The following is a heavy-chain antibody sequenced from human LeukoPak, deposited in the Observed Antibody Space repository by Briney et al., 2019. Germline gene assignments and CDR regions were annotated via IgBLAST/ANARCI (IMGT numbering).Heavy chain of an antibody. J-gene: IGHJ4*02. CDR3: ARGQPALRYVDWFTSSGHSDY. V-gene: IGHV1-8*01. D-gene: IGHD3-9*01. Sequence: GSVKVSCTASGYTFTSYDINWVRQAPGQGLEWMGWMNPNSGNTGYAQKFQGRVTMTRNTSISTAYMQLSSLRSEDTAVYYWARGQPALRYVDWFTSSGHSDYWGQGTLVTVSS. CDR2: MNPNSGNT. CDR1: GYTFTSYD.